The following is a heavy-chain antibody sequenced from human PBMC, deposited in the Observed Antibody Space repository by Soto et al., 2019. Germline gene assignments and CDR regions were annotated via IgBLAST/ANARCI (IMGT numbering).Heavy chain of an antibody. CDR2: ISSGSSNI. CDR3: ARGSPGVGY. V-gene: IGHV3-21*01. CDR1: GFIFSSHW. D-gene: IGHD3-10*01. Sequence: PGGSLRLSCAASGFIFSSHWMHWVRQAPGKGLEWVSHISSGSSNICDADSVKGRFTISRDNAQNSLHLQMNSLRAEDTAVYYCARGSPGVGYWGQGTLVTVSS. J-gene: IGHJ4*02.